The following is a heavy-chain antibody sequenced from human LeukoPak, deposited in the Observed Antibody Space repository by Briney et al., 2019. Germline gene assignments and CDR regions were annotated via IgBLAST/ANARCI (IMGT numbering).Heavy chain of an antibody. Sequence: PSETLSLTCAVYGGSFSGCYWSWIRQPPGKGLEWIGEINHSGSTNYNPSLKSRVTISVDTSKNQFSLKLSSVTAADTAVYYCARGRGSSGWYYFDYWGQGTLVTVSS. CDR1: GGSFSGCY. J-gene: IGHJ4*02. CDR3: ARGRGSSGWYYFDY. V-gene: IGHV4-34*01. D-gene: IGHD6-19*01. CDR2: INHSGST.